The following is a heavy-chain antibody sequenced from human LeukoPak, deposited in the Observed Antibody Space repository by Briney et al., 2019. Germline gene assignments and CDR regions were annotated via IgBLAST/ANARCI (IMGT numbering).Heavy chain of an antibody. J-gene: IGHJ3*02. CDR1: GGSISTSRYY. CDR2: IFYSGST. V-gene: IGHV4-39*07. Sequence: SETLSLTCTVSGGSISTSRYYWGGVRQPPGKVLEGIGNIFYSGSTYYSPSLKSRVTISPDTSRNQFSLKLNSVTAAGTAVYYCAKSNGYGLVEIWGQGTMVPVSS. CDR3: AKSNGYGLVEI. D-gene: IGHD3-10*01.